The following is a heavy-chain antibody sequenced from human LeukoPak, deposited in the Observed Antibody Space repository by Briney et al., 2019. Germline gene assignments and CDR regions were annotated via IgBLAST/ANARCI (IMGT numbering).Heavy chain of an antibody. CDR2: IYSGGST. J-gene: IGHJ6*02. Sequence: GGSLRLSCAASGFTASSNYMSWVRQAPGKGLEWVSVIYSGGSTYYADSVKGRFTISRDNSKNTLYLQMNSLRAEDTAVYYCARDQGSSWYDYYYYYDMDVWGQGTTVTVSS. D-gene: IGHD6-13*01. V-gene: IGHV3-66*01. CDR1: GFTASSNY. CDR3: ARDQGSSWYDYYYYYDMDV.